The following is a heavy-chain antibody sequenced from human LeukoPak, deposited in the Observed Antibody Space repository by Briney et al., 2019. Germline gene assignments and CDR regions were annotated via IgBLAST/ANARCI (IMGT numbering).Heavy chain of an antibody. J-gene: IGHJ4*02. Sequence: PGGSLRLSCAASGFTFSSYAMSWVRQAPGKGLEWVSAISGSGGSTYYADSVKGRFTISRDNSKNTPYLQMNSLRAEDTAVYYCAKEPRRDIVATTGDYWGQGTLVTVSS. CDR3: AKEPRRDIVATTGDY. V-gene: IGHV3-23*01. CDR1: GFTFSSYA. CDR2: ISGSGGST. D-gene: IGHD5-12*01.